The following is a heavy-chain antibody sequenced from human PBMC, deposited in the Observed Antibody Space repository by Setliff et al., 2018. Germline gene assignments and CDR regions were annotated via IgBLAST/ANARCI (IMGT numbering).Heavy chain of an antibody. J-gene: IGHJ6*03. CDR2: INAGSGDT. CDR3: ARGRPTANPYYYNYMDV. D-gene: IGHD4-4*01. V-gene: IGHV1-3*03. CDR1: GYTFTNYA. Sequence: ASVKVSCKASGYTFTNYAIHWVRQAPGQRLEWMGWINAGSGDTKYSQDFQGRVTITRDTSASTAYMDLSSLRSDDMAVYYCARGRPTANPYYYNYMDVWGKGTTVTVSS.